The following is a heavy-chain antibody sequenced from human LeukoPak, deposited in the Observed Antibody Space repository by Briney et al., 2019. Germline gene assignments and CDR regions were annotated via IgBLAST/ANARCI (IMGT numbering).Heavy chain of an antibody. CDR2: MNPNSGNT. J-gene: IGHJ1*01. D-gene: IGHD6-19*01. CDR3: ARSGADDIAVAGTSMSSAEYFQH. CDR1: GYTFTSYD. Sequence: GASVKVSCKASGYTFTSYDINWVRQATGQGLEWMGWMNPNSGNTGYAQKFQGRVTITRDTSISTAYMELSSLRSEDTAVYYCARSGADDIAVAGTSMSSAEYFQHWGQGTLVTVSS. V-gene: IGHV1-8*03.